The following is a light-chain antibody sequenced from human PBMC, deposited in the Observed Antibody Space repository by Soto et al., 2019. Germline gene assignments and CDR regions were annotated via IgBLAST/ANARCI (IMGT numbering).Light chain of an antibody. CDR2: GAS. Sequence: EIVLTHFPVTLSLSPGEGATLSCTASQSVSSSYIAWYQQRPGQTPSLLIYGASTRATGIPDRFSGSGSGTHFTLTISRLEPGDFAVYYCQHFGGTTFTFGQGTRLEIK. CDR3: QHFGGTTFT. CDR1: QSVSSSY. J-gene: IGKJ5*01. V-gene: IGKV3-20*01.